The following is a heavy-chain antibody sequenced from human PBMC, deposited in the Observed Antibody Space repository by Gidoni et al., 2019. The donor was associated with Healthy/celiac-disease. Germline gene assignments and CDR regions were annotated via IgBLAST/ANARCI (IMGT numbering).Heavy chain of an antibody. J-gene: IGHJ4*02. CDR3: ASGRYYYDSSGYSEYFDY. CDR1: GGSISSGGYY. Sequence: QVQLQESGPGLVKPSQTLSLTCPVYGGSISSGGYYWSRIRQPPGKGLEWIGYIYYSGSTYYNPSLKSRVTISVDTSKNQFSLKLSSVTAADTAVYYCASGRYYYDSSGYSEYFDYWGQGTLVTVSS. CDR2: IYYSGST. V-gene: IGHV4-31*03. D-gene: IGHD3-22*01.